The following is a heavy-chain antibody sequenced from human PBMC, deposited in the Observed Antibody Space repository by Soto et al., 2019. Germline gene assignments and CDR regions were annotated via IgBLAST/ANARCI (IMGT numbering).Heavy chain of an antibody. J-gene: IGHJ6*02. CDR1: GGSFSGYY. CDR3: ARGRGRFLEWSPRVYYGMDV. Sequence: PSETLSLTCAVYGGSFSGYYWSWIRQPPGKGLEWIGEINHSGSTNYNPSLKSRVTISVDTSKNQFSLKLSSVTAADTAVYYCARGRGRFLEWSPRVYYGMDVWGQGTTVTVSS. V-gene: IGHV4-34*01. CDR2: INHSGST. D-gene: IGHD3-3*01.